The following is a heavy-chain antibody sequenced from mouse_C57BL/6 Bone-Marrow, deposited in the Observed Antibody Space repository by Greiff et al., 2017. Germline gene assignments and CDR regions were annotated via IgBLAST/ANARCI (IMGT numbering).Heavy chain of an antibody. CDR1: GFTFSDYY. CDR3: AREVLGHYAMDY. D-gene: IGHD4-1*01. Sequence: EVKLVESEGGLVQPGSSMKLSCTASGFTFSDYYMAWVRQVPEKGLEWVATINYDGSSTYYLDSLKSRFIISRDNAKNILYLQMSSLKSEDTATYYCAREVLGHYAMDYWGQGTSVTVSS. V-gene: IGHV5-16*01. CDR2: INYDGSST. J-gene: IGHJ4*01.